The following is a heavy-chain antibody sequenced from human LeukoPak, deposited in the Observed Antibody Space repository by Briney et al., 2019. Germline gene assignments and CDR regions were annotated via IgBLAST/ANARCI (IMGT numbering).Heavy chain of an antibody. CDR3: ARLSSWVFEI. CDR2: ISWNSGSI. V-gene: IGHV3-9*01. J-gene: IGHJ3*02. Sequence: PGRSLRLSCAASGFTFDDYAMHWVRQAPGKGLEWVSGISWNSGSIGYADSVKGRFTISRDNAKNLPYLQMNSLRVEDTAVYFCARLSSWVFEIWGQGTMVTVSS. CDR1: GFTFDDYA. D-gene: IGHD2-21*02.